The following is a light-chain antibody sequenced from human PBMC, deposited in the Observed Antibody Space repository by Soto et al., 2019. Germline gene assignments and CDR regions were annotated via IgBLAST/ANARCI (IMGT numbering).Light chain of an antibody. V-gene: IGKV3D-20*02. CDR3: QQRSNWPGT. CDR1: QSVSSTY. CDR2: EAS. J-gene: IGKJ1*01. Sequence: EFVLTQSPGTLSLSPGERATLSCRASQSVSSTYLTWYQQKPGQAPRLLIYEASRRATGIPVRFSGGGSGTDFTLTISSLEPEDFAVYYCQQRSNWPGTFGQGTKV.